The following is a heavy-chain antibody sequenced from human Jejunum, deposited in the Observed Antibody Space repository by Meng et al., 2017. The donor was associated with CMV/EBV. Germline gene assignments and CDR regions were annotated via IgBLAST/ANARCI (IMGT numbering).Heavy chain of an antibody. J-gene: IGHJ4*02. Sequence: GFTVNNYFRGWVRQAPGKGLEWVANMNQDGSEIYYVDSLKGRFTISRDNAKNSLYLQMNSLRTEDTAVYYCARRRMPAAANYFDCWGQGTLVTVSS. CDR2: MNQDGSEI. D-gene: IGHD2-2*01. CDR3: ARRRMPAAANYFDC. V-gene: IGHV3-7*01. CDR1: GFTVNNYF.